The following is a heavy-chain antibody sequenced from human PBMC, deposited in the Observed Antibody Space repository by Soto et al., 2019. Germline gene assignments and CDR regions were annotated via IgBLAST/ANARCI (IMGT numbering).Heavy chain of an antibody. D-gene: IGHD1-20*01. CDR3: ARSRITGISDY. J-gene: IGHJ4*02. Sequence: KTGGSLRLSFAASGFTFSSYSMNWVRQAPGKGLEWVSSISSSSSYIYYADSVKVRFTISRDNAKNSLYLQMNSLRAEATAVYYCARSRITGISDYWGQGTLVTVSS. CDR1: GFTFSSYS. V-gene: IGHV3-21*01. CDR2: ISSSSSYI.